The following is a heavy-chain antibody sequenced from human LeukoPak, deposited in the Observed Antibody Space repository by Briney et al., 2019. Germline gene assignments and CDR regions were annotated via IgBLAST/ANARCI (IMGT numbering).Heavy chain of an antibody. CDR2: IYNGGII. J-gene: IGHJ5*02. D-gene: IGHD3-10*01. CDR1: GDSISRYY. CDR3: ARDSGTTGEVKFDP. Sequence: SETLSLTCTVSGDSISRYYWSWTRQPAGKGLEWIGRIYNGGIITYNPSLKSRVTMSIDTSNNQFSLRLRFVTAADTAVYYCARDSGTTGEVKFDPWGQGTLVTVSS. V-gene: IGHV4-4*07.